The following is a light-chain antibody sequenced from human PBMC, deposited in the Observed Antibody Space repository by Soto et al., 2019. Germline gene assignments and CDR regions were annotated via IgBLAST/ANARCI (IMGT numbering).Light chain of an antibody. CDR3: QQHVSSPIT. CDR2: GAS. J-gene: IGKJ5*01. V-gene: IGKV3-20*01. CDR1: QNVDSNY. Sequence: EIVLTQPPGTLSLSPGERAPLSCRASQNVDSNYLAWYQQKPGQAPRIIIYGASSRATGIPDRFSGSGSGTDFTLTISRLEPEDFAVYYCQQHVSSPITFGQGTRLEIK.